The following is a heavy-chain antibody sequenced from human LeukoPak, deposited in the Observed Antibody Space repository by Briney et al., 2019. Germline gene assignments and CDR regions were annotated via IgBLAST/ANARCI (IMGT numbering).Heavy chain of an antibody. D-gene: IGHD2-2*01. V-gene: IGHV1-69*05. CDR2: IIPIFGTA. J-gene: IGHJ4*02. CDR3: ARSRYCSSTSCSYFDY. Sequence: ASVKVSCKASGGTFSSYAISWVRQAPGQGLEWMGGIIPIFGTANYAQKFQGRVTITTDESTSTAYMELSSLRSEDTAVYYCARSRYCSSTSCSYFDYWGQGTLVTVSS. CDR1: GGTFSSYA.